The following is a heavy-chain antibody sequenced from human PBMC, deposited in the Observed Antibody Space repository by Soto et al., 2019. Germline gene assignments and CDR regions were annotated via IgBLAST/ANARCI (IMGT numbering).Heavy chain of an antibody. Sequence: GGSLRLSCAASGLTFSSYSMNWVRQAPGKGLEWVSSISSSSSYIYYADSVKGRFTISRDNAKNSLYLQMNSLRAEDTAVYYCARDEDNVLLWFGELWDYYYGMDVWGQGTTVTVSS. D-gene: IGHD3-10*01. V-gene: IGHV3-21*01. J-gene: IGHJ6*02. CDR3: ARDEDNVLLWFGELWDYYYGMDV. CDR1: GLTFSSYS. CDR2: ISSSSSYI.